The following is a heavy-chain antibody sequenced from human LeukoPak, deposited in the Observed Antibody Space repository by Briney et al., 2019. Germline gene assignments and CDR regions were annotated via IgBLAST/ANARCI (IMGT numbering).Heavy chain of an antibody. J-gene: IGHJ4*02. V-gene: IGHV3-48*01. D-gene: IGHD3-10*01. CDR2: ISSSSSTI. CDR3: AREVGGWFGEFTPLDY. CDR1: GFTFSSYC. Sequence: GGSLRLSCAASGFTFSSYCMNWVRQAPGKGLEWVSYISSSSSTIYYADSVKGRFTISRDNAKNSLYLQMNSLRAEDTAVYYCAREVGGWFGEFTPLDYWGQGTLVTVSS.